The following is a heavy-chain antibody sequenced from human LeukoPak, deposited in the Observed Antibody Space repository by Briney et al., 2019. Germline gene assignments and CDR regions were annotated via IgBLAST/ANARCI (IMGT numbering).Heavy chain of an antibody. Sequence: GGALRLSCAASGLTFSSSWMTWVRQTPGKGLEWVANIKEDGSEKYYVDSVKGRFTISRDNAKNSLYLQMNSLRAEDTALYYCATDVGADWGQGTLVTVSS. CDR3: ATDVGAD. V-gene: IGHV3-7*01. CDR2: IKEDGSEK. J-gene: IGHJ4*02. CDR1: GLTFSSSW.